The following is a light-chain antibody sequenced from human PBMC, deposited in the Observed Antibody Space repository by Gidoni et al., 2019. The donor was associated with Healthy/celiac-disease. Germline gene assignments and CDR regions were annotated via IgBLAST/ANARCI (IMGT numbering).Light chain of an antibody. V-gene: IGKV1-5*01. CDR1: QSISSW. Sequence: DIQMTQSPSTLSASVGDRVTITCRASQSISSWLAWYQQKPGKAPKLLIYDASSLESGVPSMFSGSGSGTDFTLTIISLQPADFATYYCQQYNSPVTFGQGTKLEIK. CDR3: QQYNSPVT. CDR2: DAS. J-gene: IGKJ2*01.